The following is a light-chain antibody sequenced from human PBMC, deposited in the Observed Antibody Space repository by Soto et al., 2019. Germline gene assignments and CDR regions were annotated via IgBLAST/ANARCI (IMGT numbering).Light chain of an antibody. J-gene: IGLJ1*01. V-gene: IGLV2-8*01. CDR3: SSYAGSTLYV. CDR1: SSDVGGYNY. Sequence: QSVLTQPPSASGSPGQSVTISCTGTSSDVGGYNYVSWYQQHPGKAPKLMIYEVSKRPSGVPDRFSGSKSGNTASLTVSGLQAEDEADYYCSSYAGSTLYVFGTVTKATGL. CDR2: EVS.